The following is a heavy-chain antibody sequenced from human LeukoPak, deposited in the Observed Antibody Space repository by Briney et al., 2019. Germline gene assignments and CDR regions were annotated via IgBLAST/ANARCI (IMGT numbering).Heavy chain of an antibody. CDR2: IQPDGSEQ. D-gene: IGHD3-16*01. CDR1: GFTFSSYW. CDR3: ASQSYARFDP. J-gene: IGHJ5*02. V-gene: IGHV3-7*01. Sequence: GGSLRLSCAASGFTFSSYWMSWVRQAPGKGLEWVGNIQPDGSEQYPVDSVKGRFTISRDNARNSMFLQMNSLRVEDTAVYYCASQSYARFDPWGQGTLVTVSS.